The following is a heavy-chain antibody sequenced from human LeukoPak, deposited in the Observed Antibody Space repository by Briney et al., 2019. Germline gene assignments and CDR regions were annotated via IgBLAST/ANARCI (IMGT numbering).Heavy chain of an antibody. CDR2: ISYDGSNK. Sequence: GRSLRLSCAASGFTFSSYAMRWVRQAPGKGLEWVAVISYDGSNKYYADSVKGRFTISRDNSKNTLYLQMNSLRAEDTAVYYCARGDQWLVFGAFDIWGQGTMVTVSS. J-gene: IGHJ3*02. CDR1: GFTFSSYA. CDR3: ARGDQWLVFGAFDI. D-gene: IGHD6-19*01. V-gene: IGHV3-30*04.